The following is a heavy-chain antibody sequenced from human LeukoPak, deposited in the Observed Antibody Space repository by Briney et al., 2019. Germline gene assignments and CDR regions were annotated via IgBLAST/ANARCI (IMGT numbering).Heavy chain of an antibody. V-gene: IGHV4-34*01. CDR1: GGSFSGYY. Sequence: SETLSLTCAVYGGSFSGYYWSWIRQPPGKGLEWIGNIYYSGTTYCNPSLKSRVTISEDTSRNRFSLMLSSVTAADTAIYYCARQVSDYYYHYMDVWGEGTTVIVSS. CDR3: ARQVSDYYYHYMDV. J-gene: IGHJ6*03. CDR2: IYYSGTT.